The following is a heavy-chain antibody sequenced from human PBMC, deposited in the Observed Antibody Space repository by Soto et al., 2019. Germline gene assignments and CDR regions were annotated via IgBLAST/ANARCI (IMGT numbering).Heavy chain of an antibody. J-gene: IGHJ4*02. CDR3: AKDRIMVATTLNYFDY. V-gene: IGHV3-30*18. CDR2: ISYDGSNK. CDR1: GFTFSSYG. Sequence: PGGSLRLSCAASGFTFSSYGMHWVRQAPGKGLEWVAVISYDGSNKYYADSVKGRFTISRDNSKNTLYLQMNSLRAEDTAVYYCAKDRIMVATTLNYFDYWGQGTMVTVSS. D-gene: IGHD2-8*01.